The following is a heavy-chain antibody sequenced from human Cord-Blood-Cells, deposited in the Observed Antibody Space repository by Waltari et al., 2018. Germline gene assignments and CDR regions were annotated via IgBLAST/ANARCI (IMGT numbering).Heavy chain of an antibody. CDR2: IYPGDSDS. J-gene: IGHJ4*02. V-gene: IGHV5-51*01. CDR3: ARHRYYYDSSGYCDY. D-gene: IGHD3-22*01. CDR1: GYSFTGYW. Sequence: VQLVQSGAEAKKPGESLKLPCQGSGYSFTGYWIGWVRQMPGKGLEWMGIIYPGDSDSRYSQSFQGQVTISADKSISTAYLQWSSLKASDTAMYYCARHRYYYDSSGYCDYWGQGTLVTVSS.